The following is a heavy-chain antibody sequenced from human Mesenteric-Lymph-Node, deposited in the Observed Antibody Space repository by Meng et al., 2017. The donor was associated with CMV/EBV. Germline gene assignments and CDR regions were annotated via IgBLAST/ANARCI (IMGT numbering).Heavy chain of an antibody. V-gene: IGHV6-1*01. CDR3: ARDSRRYFDV. CDR1: GDSVSSNSAA. J-gene: IGHJ2*01. Sequence: ISGDSVSSNSAAWNWIRQSPSRGLEWLGRTYYRSKWYNDYAISVKSRITVNPDTSKNQFSLHLNSVTPEDTAVYYCARDSRRYFDVWGRGTLVTVSS. CDR2: TYYRSKWYN.